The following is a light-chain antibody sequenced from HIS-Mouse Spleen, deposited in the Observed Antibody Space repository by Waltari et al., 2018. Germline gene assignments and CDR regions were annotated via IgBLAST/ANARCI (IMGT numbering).Light chain of an antibody. V-gene: IGLV3-1*01. J-gene: IGLJ2*01. CDR1: KLGDKY. CDR2: QDS. CDR3: QAWDG. Sequence: SYELTQPPSVSVSPGQTASITCPGDKLGDKYACWYQQKPGQSPVLVIYQDSKRPSGIPGRFSGSNSGNTATLTISGTQAMDEADYYCQAWDGFGGGTKLTVL.